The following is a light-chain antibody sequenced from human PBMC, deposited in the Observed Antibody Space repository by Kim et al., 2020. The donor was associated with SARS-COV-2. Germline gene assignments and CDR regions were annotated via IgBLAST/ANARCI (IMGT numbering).Light chain of an antibody. V-gene: IGKV3-15*01. CDR2: DAS. Sequence: SPGESATLSCRASQSVSSNLAWYQQKPGQAPRLLIYDASTRATGIPARFSGSGSGTQFTLTISSLQSEDFAVYYCHQYNNWPLTFGGGTKVDIK. J-gene: IGKJ4*01. CDR1: QSVSSN. CDR3: HQYNNWPLT.